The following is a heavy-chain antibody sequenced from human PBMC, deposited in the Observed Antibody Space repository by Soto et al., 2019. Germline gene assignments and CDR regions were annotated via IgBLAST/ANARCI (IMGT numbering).Heavy chain of an antibody. J-gene: IGHJ4*02. V-gene: IGHV4-34*01. Sequence: PAETLSLTCTVSGGSISGYYWSWIRQPPGKGLEWIGEINQSGSTNYNPSLKSRVTISVDTSKNQFSLKLSSVTAADTAVYYCARTYSSSWSPFDYWGQGTLVTVSS. CDR1: GGSISGYY. CDR2: INQSGST. CDR3: ARTYSSSWSPFDY. D-gene: IGHD6-13*01.